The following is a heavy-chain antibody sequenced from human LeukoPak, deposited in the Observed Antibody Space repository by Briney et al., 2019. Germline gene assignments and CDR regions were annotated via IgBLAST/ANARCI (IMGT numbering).Heavy chain of an antibody. D-gene: IGHD5-12*01. CDR2: ISYDGSNK. CDR1: GFTFSSYA. V-gene: IGHV3-30-3*01. J-gene: IGHJ4*02. Sequence: GGSLRLSCAASGFTFSSYAMHWVRQAPGKGLEWVAVISYDGSNKYYADSVKGRFTISRDNSKNTLYLQMNSLRAEDTAVYYCARVSGYGVYFGYWGQGTLVTVSS. CDR3: ARVSGYGVYFGY.